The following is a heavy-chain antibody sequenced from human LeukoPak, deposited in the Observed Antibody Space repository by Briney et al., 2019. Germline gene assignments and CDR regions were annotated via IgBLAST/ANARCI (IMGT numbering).Heavy chain of an antibody. D-gene: IGHD2-15*01. CDR3: AKDPSALVVVAVTGFFDY. CDR1: GFTFSSYA. V-gene: IGHV3-30-3*01. J-gene: IGHJ4*02. Sequence: GGSLRLSCAASGFTFSSYAMHWVRQAPGKGLEWVAVISYDGSNKYYADSVKGRFTISRDNSKNTLYLQMNSLRAEDTALYYCAKDPSALVVVAVTGFFDYWGQGTLVTVSS. CDR2: ISYDGSNK.